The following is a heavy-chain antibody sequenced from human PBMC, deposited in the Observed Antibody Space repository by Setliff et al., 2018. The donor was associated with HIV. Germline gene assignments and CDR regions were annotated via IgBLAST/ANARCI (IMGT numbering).Heavy chain of an antibody. V-gene: IGHV4-4*07. D-gene: IGHD5-18*01. CDR3: AGGYSSPYYYYYYMDV. CDR1: GGSISSYY. CDR2: IYTSGST. Sequence: LSLTCTVSGGSISSYYWSWIRQPAGKGLEWIGRIYTSGSTNYNPSLKSRATMSVDTSKNQFSLKLSSVTAADTAVYYCAGGYSSPYYYYYYMDVWGKGTTVTVSS. J-gene: IGHJ6*03.